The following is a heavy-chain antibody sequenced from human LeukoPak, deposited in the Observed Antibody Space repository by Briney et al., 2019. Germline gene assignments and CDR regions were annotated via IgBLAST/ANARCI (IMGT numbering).Heavy chain of an antibody. CDR2: IYYSGST. Sequence: SETLSLTCTVSGGSISSSSYYWGWIRQPPGKGLEWIGSIYYSGSTYYNPSLKSRVTISVDTSKNQFSLKLSSVTAADTAEYYCARQGRLTTFDYWGQGTLVTVSS. J-gene: IGHJ4*02. D-gene: IGHD4-11*01. CDR1: GGSISSSSYY. CDR3: ARQGRLTTFDY. V-gene: IGHV4-39*01.